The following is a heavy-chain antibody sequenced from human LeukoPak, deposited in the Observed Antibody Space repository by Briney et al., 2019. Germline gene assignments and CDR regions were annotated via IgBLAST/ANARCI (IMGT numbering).Heavy chain of an antibody. J-gene: IGHJ4*02. Sequence: GGSLRLSCAVSGFTFSSYWMSWVRQAPGKGLEWVGNIKEDGSEKYYVDSVKGRFTISRDNAKNSLYLQMNSLRAEDTAVYYCAIDALETDIDYWGQGTLVTVSS. D-gene: IGHD1-14*01. V-gene: IGHV3-7*01. CDR1: GFTFSSYW. CDR3: AIDALETDIDY. CDR2: IKEDGSEK.